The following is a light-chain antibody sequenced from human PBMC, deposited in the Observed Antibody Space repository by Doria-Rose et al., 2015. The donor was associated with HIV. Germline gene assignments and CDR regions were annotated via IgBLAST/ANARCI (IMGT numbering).Light chain of an antibody. CDR3: QQYSQWLPYT. CDR2: RAS. V-gene: IGKV3-15*01. CDR1: QGIGSD. Sequence: TQSPATLSVSPGERATLSCSASQGIGSDLAWYQQKPGQAHRLLIYRASSRATGIPPRSTGGGSGTEFTLTISSLQSEDFAVYFCQQYSQWLPYTFDQGTKLEVK. J-gene: IGKJ2*01.